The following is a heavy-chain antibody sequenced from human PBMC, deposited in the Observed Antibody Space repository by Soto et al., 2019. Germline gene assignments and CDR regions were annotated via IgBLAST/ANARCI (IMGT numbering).Heavy chain of an antibody. Sequence: QVQVVESGGGVVQPGRSLTLSCAASGFTFSTYGMHWVRQAPGKGLEWVAIVSYDGSRKHYVDSVKGRFAISRDNSMNXXYLQVNSRRPEDTAMYYCAKDLHGDRDGYHYGAASWGQGTLVTGSS. V-gene: IGHV3-30*18. CDR1: GFTFSTYG. J-gene: IGHJ5*02. CDR3: AKDLHGDRDGYHYGAAS. D-gene: IGHD4-17*01. CDR2: VSYDGSRK.